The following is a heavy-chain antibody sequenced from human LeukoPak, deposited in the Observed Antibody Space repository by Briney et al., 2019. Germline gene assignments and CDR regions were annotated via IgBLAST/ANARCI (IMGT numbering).Heavy chain of an antibody. V-gene: IGHV3-53*01. Sequence: PGGSLRLSCAASGLTVSSNHMSWVRQAPGKGLEWVLVIYTGGSTDYADSVKGRFTISRDNSKNTLYLQMNSLRVEDTAVYYCRSEFLRDGMDVWGQGTTVTVFS. D-gene: IGHD3-10*01. CDR2: IYTGGST. CDR3: RSEFLRDGMDV. CDR1: GLTVSSNH. J-gene: IGHJ6*02.